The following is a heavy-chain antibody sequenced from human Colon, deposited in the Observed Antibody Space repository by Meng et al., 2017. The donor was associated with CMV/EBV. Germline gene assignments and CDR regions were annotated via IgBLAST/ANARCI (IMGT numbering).Heavy chain of an antibody. CDR1: GGTFSSYA. Sequence: QGQGVQSGAEVKKPGSSVKVSCKAPGGTFSSYAISWVRQAPGQGLEWMGGIIPIFGTANYAQKFQGRVKITADESTSTAYMELSSLRSEDTAVYCCARDIDSAEGYWGQGTLVTVSS. J-gene: IGHJ4*02. V-gene: IGHV1-69*01. CDR2: IIPIFGTA. CDR3: ARDIDSAEGY. D-gene: IGHD1-26*01.